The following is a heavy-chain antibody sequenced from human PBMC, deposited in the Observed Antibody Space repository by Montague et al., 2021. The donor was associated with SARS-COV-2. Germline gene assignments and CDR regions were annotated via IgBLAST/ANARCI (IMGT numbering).Heavy chain of an antibody. CDR3: ARPPRDSGAWYGMDV. Sequence: SLRLSCAASGFTFSSYSINWVRQAPGKGLEWVSSISKISDYIYYADSVKGRFTISKDNAKNSLYLQMNSLRAEDTAVYYRARPPRDSGAWYGMDVWGQGTTVTVSS. D-gene: IGHD3-10*01. J-gene: IGHJ6*02. CDR1: GFTFSSYS. V-gene: IGHV3-21*01. CDR2: ISKISDYI.